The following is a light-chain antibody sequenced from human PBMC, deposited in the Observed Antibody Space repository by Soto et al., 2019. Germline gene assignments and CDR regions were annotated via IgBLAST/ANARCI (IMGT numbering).Light chain of an antibody. CDR2: DAA. Sequence: DIQMTQSPSTLSASVGDRVTITCRASQTIGTWLAWYQRKPGKAPKLLIYDAATLQTGVPSRFSGFASGTDFTLTISSLQPDDFATYYCQQVNHFPFTFGQGTYLEIK. J-gene: IGKJ2*01. CDR1: QTIGTW. V-gene: IGKV1-5*01. CDR3: QQVNHFPFT.